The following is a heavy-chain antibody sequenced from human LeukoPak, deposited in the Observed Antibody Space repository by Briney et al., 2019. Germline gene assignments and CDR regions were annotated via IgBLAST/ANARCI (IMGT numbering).Heavy chain of an antibody. CDR1: GGSLSSYY. J-gene: IGHJ4*02. CDR3: AGDTGKSGYPDY. D-gene: IGHD3-3*01. Sequence: PSETLSLTCTVSGGSLSSYYWSWIRQPAGKAPEWIGCIYSSGIINYNPSLKSRVTMSLDNSKNQLSLKLSYVTAADTAVYYCAGDTGKSGYPDYWGQGTLVTVSS. V-gene: IGHV4-4*07. CDR2: IYSSGII.